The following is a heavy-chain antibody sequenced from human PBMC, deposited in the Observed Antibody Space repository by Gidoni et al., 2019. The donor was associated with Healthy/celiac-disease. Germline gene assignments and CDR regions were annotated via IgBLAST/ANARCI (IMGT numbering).Heavy chain of an antibody. V-gene: IGHV3-9*01. CDR3: AKDIYGDYYYGMDV. D-gene: IGHD4-17*01. CDR1: GFTFDDYA. Sequence: EVQLVESGGGLVQPGRSLRLSGAASGFTFDDYAMHGVREAPGKGLEWVSGISWNSGSIGYADSVKGRFTISRDNAKHSLYLQMNSLRAEDTALYYCAKDIYGDYYYGMDVWGQGTTVTVSS. CDR2: ISWNSGSI. J-gene: IGHJ6*02.